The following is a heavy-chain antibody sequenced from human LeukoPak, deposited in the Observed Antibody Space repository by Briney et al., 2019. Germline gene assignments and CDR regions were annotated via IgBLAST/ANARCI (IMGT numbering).Heavy chain of an antibody. CDR3: ARVVVGATTTPYAFDI. D-gene: IGHD1-26*01. Sequence: ASVKVSCKASGYTFTSYGISWVRQAPGQGLEWMGWISAYNGNTNYAQKLQSRVTMTTDTSTSTAYMELRSLRSDDTAVYYCARVVVGATTTPYAFDIWGQGTMVTVSS. CDR2: ISAYNGNT. J-gene: IGHJ3*02. CDR1: GYTFTSYG. V-gene: IGHV1-18*01.